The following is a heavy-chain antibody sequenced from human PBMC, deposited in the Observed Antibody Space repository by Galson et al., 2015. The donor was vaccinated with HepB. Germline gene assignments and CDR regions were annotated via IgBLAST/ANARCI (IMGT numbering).Heavy chain of an antibody. Sequence: LRLSCAASGFTFSSYGMHWVRQAPGKGLEWVAVISYDGSNKYYADSVKGRFTISRDNSKNTLYLQMNSLRAEDTAVYYCAKEKYGDYALDYFDYWGQGTLVTVSS. CDR2: ISYDGSNK. CDR3: AKEKYGDYALDYFDY. CDR1: GFTFSSYG. V-gene: IGHV3-30*18. D-gene: IGHD4-17*01. J-gene: IGHJ4*02.